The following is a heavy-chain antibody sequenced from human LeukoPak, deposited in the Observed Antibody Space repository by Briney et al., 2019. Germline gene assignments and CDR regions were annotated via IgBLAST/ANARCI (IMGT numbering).Heavy chain of an antibody. Sequence: PGGSLRLSCAASGFTVSSNYMSWVRQAPGKGLEWVSVIYSGGSTYYADPVKGRFTISRHNSKNTLYLQMNSLRAEDTAVYYCARMAGYSSSWGFDPWGQGTLVTVSS. V-gene: IGHV3-53*04. D-gene: IGHD6-13*01. CDR3: ARMAGYSSSWGFDP. J-gene: IGHJ5*02. CDR1: GFTVSSNY. CDR2: IYSGGST.